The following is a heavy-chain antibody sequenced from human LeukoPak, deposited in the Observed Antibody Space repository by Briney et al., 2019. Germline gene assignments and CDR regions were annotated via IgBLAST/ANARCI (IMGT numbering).Heavy chain of an antibody. CDR2: IIPIFGTA. CDR3: ARDIGGSGSYFFDP. J-gene: IGHJ5*02. CDR1: GGTFSSYA. V-gene: IGHV1-69*06. D-gene: IGHD3-10*01. Sequence: GASVKVSCKASGGTFSSYAISWVRQAPGQGLEWMGGIIPIFGTANYAQKFQGRVTITADKSTSTAYMELSSLRSEDTAVYYCARDIGGSGSYFFDPWGQGTLVTVSS.